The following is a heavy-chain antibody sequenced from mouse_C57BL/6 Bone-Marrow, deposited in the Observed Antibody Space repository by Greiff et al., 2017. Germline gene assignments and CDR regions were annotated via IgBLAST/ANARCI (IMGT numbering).Heavy chain of an antibody. CDR3: AREAKATLGAMNY. V-gene: IGHV1-69*01. Sequence: QVQLQQPGAELVMPGASVKLSCKASGYTFTSYWMHWVKQRPGQGLEWIGEIDPSDSYTNYNQKFKGKSTLTVDKSSSTAYMQLSSLTSEDSAVYYCAREAKATLGAMNYWGQGTSVTVSS. CDR1: GYTFTSYW. D-gene: IGHD3-2*02. J-gene: IGHJ4*01. CDR2: IDPSDSYT.